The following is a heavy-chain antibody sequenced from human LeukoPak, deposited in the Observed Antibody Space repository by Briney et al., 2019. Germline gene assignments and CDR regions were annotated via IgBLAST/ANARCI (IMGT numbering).Heavy chain of an antibody. V-gene: IGHV3-20*04. J-gene: IGHJ4*02. CDR1: GFTFDDYA. Sequence: GGSLRLSCAASGFTFDDYAMHWVRLVPGKGLEWVAGIHWNSGRTGYADSVKGRFTISRDNFKNTLYLQMNSLRAEDTAVYYCARDGSGWYLGDYWGQGTLVTVSS. CDR2: IHWNSGRT. CDR3: ARDGSGWYLGDY. D-gene: IGHD6-19*01.